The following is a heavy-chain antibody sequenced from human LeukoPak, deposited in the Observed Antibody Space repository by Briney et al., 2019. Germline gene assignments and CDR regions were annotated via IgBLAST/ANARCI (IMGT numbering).Heavy chain of an antibody. Sequence: TVSSMASGYTFTSYWIGWVRQMPGKGLEWMGIIYPGDSDTRYSPSFQGQVTISADKSISTAYLQWSSLKASDTAMYYCARQEFYAFDIWGRGTMVSVSS. CDR2: IYPGDSDT. J-gene: IGHJ3*02. D-gene: IGHD3-10*01. CDR1: GYTFTSYW. V-gene: IGHV5-51*01. CDR3: ARQEFYAFDI.